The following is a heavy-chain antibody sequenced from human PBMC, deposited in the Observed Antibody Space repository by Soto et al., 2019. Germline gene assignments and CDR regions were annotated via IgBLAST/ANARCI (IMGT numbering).Heavy chain of an antibody. CDR3: ARHLGYCSSTSCYPWFDP. CDR1: GGSISSYY. J-gene: IGHJ5*02. V-gene: IGHV4-59*08. D-gene: IGHD2-2*01. Sequence: SETLSLTCTVSGGSISSYYWSWIRQPPGKGLEWIGYIYYSGSTNYNPSLKSRVTISVDTSKNQFSLKLSSVTAADTAVYYCARHLGYCSSTSCYPWFDPWGQGTLVTVSS. CDR2: IYYSGST.